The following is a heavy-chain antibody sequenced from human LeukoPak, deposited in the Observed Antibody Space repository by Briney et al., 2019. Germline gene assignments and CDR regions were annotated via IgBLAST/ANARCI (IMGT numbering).Heavy chain of an antibody. J-gene: IGHJ4*02. V-gene: IGHV4-34*01. CDR1: GGSFSGYY. CDR2: INHSGST. Sequence: SETLSLTCAVYGGSFSGYYWSWIRQPPGKGLEWIGEINHSGSTNYNPSLKSRVTVSIDTSKNQFSLKLSSVTAADTAVYYCAGHRGDGYNRPLGDWGQGTLVTVSS. CDR3: AGHRGDGYNRPLGD. D-gene: IGHD5-24*01.